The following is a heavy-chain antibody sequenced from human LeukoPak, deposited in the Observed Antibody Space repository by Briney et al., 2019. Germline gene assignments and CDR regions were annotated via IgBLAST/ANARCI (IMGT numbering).Heavy chain of an antibody. CDR3: ARVDISSGIDY. CDR1: GYTFTSYY. J-gene: IGHJ4*02. Sequence: ASVKVSCKASGYTFTSYYMHWVRQAPGQELEWMGIINPSGGSTSYAQKFQGRVTMTRDMSTSTVYMELSSLRSEDTAVYYCARVDISSGIDYWGQGTLVTVSS. CDR2: INPSGGST. V-gene: IGHV1-46*01. D-gene: IGHD6-19*01.